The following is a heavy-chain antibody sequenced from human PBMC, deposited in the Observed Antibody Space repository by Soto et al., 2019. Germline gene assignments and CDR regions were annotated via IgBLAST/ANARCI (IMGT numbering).Heavy chain of an antibody. CDR2: ISGSGGST. CDR1: GFTFISYA. V-gene: IGHV3-23*01. CDR3: AKAPQMTMRALMVPALYYFDY. Sequence: GGSLRLSCAASGFTFISYAMSWVRQTPGKGLEWVSAISGSGGSTYYADSVKGRFTISRDNSKNTLYLQMNSLRAEDTAVYYCAKAPQMTMRALMVPALYYFDYWGQGTLVTV. D-gene: IGHD2-8*01. J-gene: IGHJ4*02.